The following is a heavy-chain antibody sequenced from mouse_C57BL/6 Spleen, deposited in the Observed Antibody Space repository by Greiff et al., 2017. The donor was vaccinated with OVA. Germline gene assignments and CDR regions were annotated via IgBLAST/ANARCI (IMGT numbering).Heavy chain of an antibody. J-gene: IGHJ1*03. D-gene: IGHD1-1*01. Sequence: QVQLQQPGTELVKPGASVKLSCKASGYTFTSYWMHWVKQRPGQGLEWIGNINPSNGGTNYNEKFKSKAQLTVDKSSSTAYMQLSSLTSEDSAVDYCARPSVVATDWYFDVWGTGTTVTVSS. CDR3: ARPSVVATDWYFDV. V-gene: IGHV1-53*01. CDR1: GYTFTSYW. CDR2: INPSNGGT.